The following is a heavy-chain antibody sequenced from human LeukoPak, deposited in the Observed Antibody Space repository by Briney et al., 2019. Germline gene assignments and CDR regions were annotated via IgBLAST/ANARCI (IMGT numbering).Heavy chain of an antibody. CDR1: GDSISSGDYY. D-gene: IGHD3-22*01. CDR3: ARGGYYYDSSGYYFDY. CDR2: ISYSGST. J-gene: IGHJ4*02. V-gene: IGHV4-30-4*08. Sequence: SQTLSLTCTFSGDSISSGDYYWSWIRQPPGKGLEWIGYISYSGSTYYNPSLKSRVTISVDTSKNQFSLQLSSVTAADTAVYYCARGGYYYDSSGYYFDYWGQGTLVTVSS.